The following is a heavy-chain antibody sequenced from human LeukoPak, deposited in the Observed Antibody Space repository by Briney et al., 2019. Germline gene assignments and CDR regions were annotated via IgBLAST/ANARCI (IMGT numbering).Heavy chain of an antibody. CDR2: ISAYNGNT. V-gene: IGHV1-18*01. J-gene: IGHJ5*02. CDR1: GYTFTSYG. CDR3: ARTIYSSSWYFGWFDP. Sequence: ASVKVSCKASGYTFTSYGISWVRQAPGQGLEWMGWISAYNGNTNYAQKLQGRVTMTIDTSTSTAYMELRSLRSDDTAVYYCARTIYSSSWYFGWFDPWGQGTLVTVSS. D-gene: IGHD6-13*01.